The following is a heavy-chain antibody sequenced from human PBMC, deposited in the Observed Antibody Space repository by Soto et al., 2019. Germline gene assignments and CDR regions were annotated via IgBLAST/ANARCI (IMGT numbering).Heavy chain of an antibody. CDR2: ISSNGGST. Sequence: GGSLRLSCSASGLTFSSYAMHWVRQAPGKGLEYVSAISSNGGSTYYADSVKGRFTISRDNSKNTLYLQMSSLRAEDTAVYYCVKDDCSGGSCYGYYYYYGMDVWGQGTTVTVSS. V-gene: IGHV3-64D*06. J-gene: IGHJ6*02. CDR1: GLTFSSYA. CDR3: VKDDCSGGSCYGYYYYYGMDV. D-gene: IGHD2-15*01.